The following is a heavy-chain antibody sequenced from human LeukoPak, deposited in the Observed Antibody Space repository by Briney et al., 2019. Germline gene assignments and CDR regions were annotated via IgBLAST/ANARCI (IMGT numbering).Heavy chain of an antibody. Sequence: GGFLRLSCAASGFNFDAYAMHWVRLTPGKGLEWVSGINWDSDTLGYADSVKGRFTVSRDNAKKSLYLQMSSLRTEDTALYYCARGGSPYYYYYMDVWGKGTTVTVSS. J-gene: IGHJ6*03. D-gene: IGHD6-6*01. CDR3: ARGGSPYYYYYMDV. CDR2: INWDSDTL. V-gene: IGHV3-9*01. CDR1: GFNFDAYA.